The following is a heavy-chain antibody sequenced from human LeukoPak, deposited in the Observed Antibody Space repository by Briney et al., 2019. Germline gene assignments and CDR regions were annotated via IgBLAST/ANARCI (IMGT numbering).Heavy chain of an antibody. CDR2: MNPNSGNT. CDR3: AKVDYYDSSGNWFDP. J-gene: IGHJ5*02. CDR1: GYTFTSYD. Sequence: ASVKVSCKASGYTFTSYDINWVRQATGQGLEWMGWMNPNSGNTGYAQKFQGRVTMTRNTSISTAYMGLSSLRSEDTAVYYCAKVDYYDSSGNWFDPWGLGTLVTVSS. D-gene: IGHD3-22*01. V-gene: IGHV1-8*01.